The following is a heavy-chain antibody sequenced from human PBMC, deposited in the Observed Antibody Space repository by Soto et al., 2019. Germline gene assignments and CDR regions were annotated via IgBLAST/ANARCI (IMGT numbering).Heavy chain of an antibody. CDR1: GGSFSGYY. D-gene: IGHD3-10*01. Sequence: SETLSLTCAVYGGSFSGYYWSWILQPPGKGLEWIGEINHSGSTNYNPSLKSRVTISVDTSKNQFSLKLSSVTAADTAVYYCARGLGYYGSGSYWGLQGWFEPWGEGTLVTVSS. J-gene: IGHJ5*02. CDR2: INHSGST. V-gene: IGHV4-34*01. CDR3: ARGLGYYGSGSYWGLQGWFEP.